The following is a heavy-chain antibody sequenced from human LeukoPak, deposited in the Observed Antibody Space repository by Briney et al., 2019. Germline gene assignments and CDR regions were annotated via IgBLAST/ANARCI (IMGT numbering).Heavy chain of an antibody. V-gene: IGHV3-13*01. CDR2: IDTAGDT. D-gene: IGHD3-10*02. CDR1: GFTFSTYD. Sequence: HTGGSLRLSCAASGFTFSTYDMHWVRQATGKGLEWVSAIDTAGDTYYPGSVKGRFTISRDNAKNTLYLQMNSLRAEDTAVYYCAELGITMIGGVWGKGTTVTISS. CDR3: AELGITMIGGV. J-gene: IGHJ6*04.